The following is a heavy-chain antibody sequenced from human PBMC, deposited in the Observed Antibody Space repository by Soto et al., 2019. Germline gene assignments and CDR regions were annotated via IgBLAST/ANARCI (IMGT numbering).Heavy chain of an antibody. J-gene: IGHJ3*02. V-gene: IGHV3-53*01. Sequence: GGSLRLSCAASGFTVSNNFLMWVRQAPGKGLEWVSLIYSGGNIHYADSVKGRFTISRDGSKNMLFLQMNSLRAEDTAVYYCARHPRGYSGYDEAFDIWGQGTVVTVSS. CDR1: GFTVSNNF. CDR3: ARHPRGYSGYDEAFDI. CDR2: IYSGGNI. D-gene: IGHD5-12*01.